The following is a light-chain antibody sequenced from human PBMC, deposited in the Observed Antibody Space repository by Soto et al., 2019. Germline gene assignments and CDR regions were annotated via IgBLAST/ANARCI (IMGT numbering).Light chain of an antibody. CDR1: NIGSKS. V-gene: IGLV3-21*04. Sequence: SYVLTQAPPVSVAPGKTATITCGGNNIGSKSVHWYQQKPGQAPVLVIFYDSDWPSGIPERFSGSNSGNTATLTISRVEAGDEANYYCQVWDIGTGVVFGGGTKVTVL. CDR3: QVWDIGTGVV. CDR2: YDS. J-gene: IGLJ2*01.